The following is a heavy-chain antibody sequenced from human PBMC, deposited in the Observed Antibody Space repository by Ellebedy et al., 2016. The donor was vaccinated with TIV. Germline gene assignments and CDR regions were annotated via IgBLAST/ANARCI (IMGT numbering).Heavy chain of an antibody. V-gene: IGHV3-20*04. CDR3: ARDFPGRWYFDL. Sequence: GESLKISCAASGFTFDDYGMSWVRQAPGKGLEWVSGINWNGGSTGYADSVKGRFTISRDNAKNSLYLQMNSLRAEDTALYYCARDFPGRWYFDLWGRGTLVTVSS. CDR2: INWNGGST. D-gene: IGHD2/OR15-2a*01. J-gene: IGHJ2*01. CDR1: GFTFDDYG.